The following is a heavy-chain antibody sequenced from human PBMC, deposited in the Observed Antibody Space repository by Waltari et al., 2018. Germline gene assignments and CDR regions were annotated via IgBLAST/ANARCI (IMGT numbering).Heavy chain of an antibody. Sequence: QVQLQESGPGLVKPSETLSLTCAVSAYSISSVYYWGWIRQPPGKGLEWIGSIYHSGSTYYNQSLKSRVTISVDTSKNQFSLKLSSVTAADTAVYYCARSQPLMAVWGQGTMVTVSS. CDR2: IYHSGST. V-gene: IGHV4-38-2*01. J-gene: IGHJ3*01. CDR3: ARSQPLMAV. CDR1: AYSISSVYY. D-gene: IGHD1-1*01.